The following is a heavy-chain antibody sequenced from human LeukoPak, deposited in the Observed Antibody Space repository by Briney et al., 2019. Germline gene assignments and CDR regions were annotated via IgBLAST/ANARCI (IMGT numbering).Heavy chain of an antibody. CDR3: ARERVGYYYDSGGYYDY. V-gene: IGHV3-21*01. D-gene: IGHD3-22*01. J-gene: IGHJ4*02. Sequence: GGSLRLSCAASGFTFSSYSMNWVRQAPGKGLEWVSSISSSSSYIYYADSVKGRFTISRDNAKNSLYLQMNSLRAEDTAVYYCARERVGYYYDSGGYYDYWGQGTLVTVSS. CDR1: GFTFSSYS. CDR2: ISSSSSYI.